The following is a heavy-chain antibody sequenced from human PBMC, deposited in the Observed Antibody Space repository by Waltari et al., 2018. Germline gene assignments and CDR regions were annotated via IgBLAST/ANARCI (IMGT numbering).Heavy chain of an antibody. CDR1: GFTVSNNY. D-gene: IGHD3-22*01. J-gene: IGHJ4*02. V-gene: IGHV3-66*02. CDR2: IYSGGYT. CDR3: ARNPRYDSPD. Sequence: EVQLAESGGGLVQPGGSLRISCAASGFTVSNNYMSWGRQAPGKGLEWVYIIYSGGYTQYANSVKGRFTISRDNSKNTLYLQMNSLRVEDTAVYYCARNPRYDSPDWGQGTLVTVSS.